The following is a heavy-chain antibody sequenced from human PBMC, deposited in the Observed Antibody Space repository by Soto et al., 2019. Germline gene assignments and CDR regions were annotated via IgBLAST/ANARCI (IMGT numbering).Heavy chain of an antibody. CDR3: ARHPVSVLRFLEWLFDY. V-gene: IGHV5-10-1*01. Sequence: RGESLKISCKGSGYSFTSYWISWVRQMPGKGLEWMGRIDPSDSYTNYSPSFQGHVTISADKSISTAYLQWSSLKASDTAMYYCARHPVSVLRFLEWLFDYWGQGTLVTVSS. CDR2: IDPSDSYT. J-gene: IGHJ4*02. D-gene: IGHD3-3*01. CDR1: GYSFTSYW.